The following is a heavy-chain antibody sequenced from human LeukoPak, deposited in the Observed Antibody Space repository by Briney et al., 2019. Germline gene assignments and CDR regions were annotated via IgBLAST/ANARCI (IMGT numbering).Heavy chain of an antibody. D-gene: IGHD6-19*01. V-gene: IGHV3-30*18. Sequence: PGGSLRLSCAASGFTFSSYGMHWVRQAPGKGLEWVAVISYDGSNKYYADSVKGRFTISRDNSKNTLYLQMNSLRAEDTAVYYCAKSPSLRGGWYGAFYFDYWGQGTLVTVSS. CDR1: GFTFSSYG. J-gene: IGHJ4*02. CDR2: ISYDGSNK. CDR3: AKSPSLRGGWYGAFYFDY.